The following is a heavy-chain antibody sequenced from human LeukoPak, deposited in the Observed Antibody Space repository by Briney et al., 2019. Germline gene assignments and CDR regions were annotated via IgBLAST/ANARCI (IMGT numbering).Heavy chain of an antibody. CDR1: GGSISSGGYS. Sequence: SETLSLTCAVSGGSISSGGYSWSWIRQPPGKGLEWIGYIYHSGSTYYNPSLKSRVTISVDRSKNQFSLKLSSVTAADTAVYYCARDYDRGGWFDPWGQGTLVTVSS. CDR3: ARDYDRGGWFDP. V-gene: IGHV4-30-2*01. D-gene: IGHD5-12*01. CDR2: IYHSGST. J-gene: IGHJ5*02.